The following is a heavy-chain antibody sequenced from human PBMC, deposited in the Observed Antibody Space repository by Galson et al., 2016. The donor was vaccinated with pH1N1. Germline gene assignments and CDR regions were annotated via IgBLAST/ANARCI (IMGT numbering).Heavy chain of an antibody. J-gene: IGHJ3*02. Sequence: SLRLSCAASGFTFNEYGMNWVRQAPGKGLEWVSGVIWNGGSPGYADSVKGRFTISRDNVKKSLYLQLNSLRAEDTAVYYCVRKNYGDAFDIWGRGTMVTVSS. CDR2: VIWNGGSP. CDR1: GFTFNEYG. CDR3: VRKNYGDAFDI. D-gene: IGHD3-10*01. V-gene: IGHV3-20*04.